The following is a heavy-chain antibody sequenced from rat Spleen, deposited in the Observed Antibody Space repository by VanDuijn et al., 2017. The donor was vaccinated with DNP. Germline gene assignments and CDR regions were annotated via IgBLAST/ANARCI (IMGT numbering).Heavy chain of an antibody. J-gene: IGHJ3*01. CDR3: XRXXXQGXXX. Sequence: EVQLQESGPGLVKPSQSLSLTCFVPGYSITSSYRWNWIRKFPGNKLEWMGYINSAGSTNYNPSLTSRISIPRDTSKNQFFTHVNSVXTEXXXTYXXXRXXXQGXXXWGQGTXXTVXS. CDR2: INSAGST. CDR1: GYSITSSYR. D-gene: IGHD1-11*01. V-gene: IGHV3-3*01.